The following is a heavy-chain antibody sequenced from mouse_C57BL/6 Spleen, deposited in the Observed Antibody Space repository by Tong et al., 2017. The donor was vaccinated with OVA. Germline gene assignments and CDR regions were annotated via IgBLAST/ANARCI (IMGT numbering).Heavy chain of an antibody. D-gene: IGHD1-1*01. J-gene: IGHJ3*01. CDR2: ISSGGSYT. Sequence: EVQLQESGGDLVKPGGSLKLSCAASGFTFSSYGMSWVRQTPDKRLEWVATISSGGSYTYYPDSVKGRFTISRDKSKKTMYLQMSRLRSEDTAMYYCARGGAVVPFAYWGQGTLVTVAA. CDR1: GFTFSSYG. CDR3: ARGGAVVPFAY. V-gene: IGHV5-6*01.